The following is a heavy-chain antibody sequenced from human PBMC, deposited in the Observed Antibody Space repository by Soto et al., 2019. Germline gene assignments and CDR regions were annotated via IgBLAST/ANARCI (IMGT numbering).Heavy chain of an antibody. CDR2: ISSSSSYI. V-gene: IGHV3-21*01. J-gene: IGHJ4*02. CDR1: GFTFSDDR. D-gene: IGHD3-22*01. CDR3: ARGLLRTFDY. Sequence: PGGSLRLSCAASGFTFSDDRINWVRQAPGKGLEWVSSISSSSSYIYYADSVKGRFTISRDNAKNSLYLQMNSLRAEDTAVYYCARGLLRTFDYWGQGTLVTVSS.